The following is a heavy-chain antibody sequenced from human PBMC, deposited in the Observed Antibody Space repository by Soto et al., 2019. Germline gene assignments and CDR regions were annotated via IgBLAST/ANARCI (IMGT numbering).Heavy chain of an antibody. CDR3: ARDSCTNGVCYMGDM. CDR2: SSTYNGNT. D-gene: IGHD2-8*01. CDR1: GYTFTNYG. V-gene: IGHV1-18*01. Sequence: EASVKVSCKASGYTFTNYGINWVRQAPGQGLEWMGWSSTYNGNTNYAQKLQGRVTMTTDTSTSTAYMELRSLRSDDTAVYYCARDSCTNGVCYMGDMWGQGTLVTVSS. J-gene: IGHJ4*02.